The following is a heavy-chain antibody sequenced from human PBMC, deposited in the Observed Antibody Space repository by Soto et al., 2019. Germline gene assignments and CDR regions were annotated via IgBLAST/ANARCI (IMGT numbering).Heavy chain of an antibody. CDR2: LYDSGNT. Sequence: QVQLQESGPGLVKPSETLSLTCTVSGGSISNYYLNWIRQPPGKGLEWIGSLYDSGNTNYNPSLKSRVSISADTSKNQFSLSLTSVTAADSALYYCVRGIFGTFAYWGQGALVTVSS. CDR1: GGSISNYY. V-gene: IGHV4-59*01. CDR3: VRGIFGTFAY. D-gene: IGHD1-7*01. J-gene: IGHJ4*02.